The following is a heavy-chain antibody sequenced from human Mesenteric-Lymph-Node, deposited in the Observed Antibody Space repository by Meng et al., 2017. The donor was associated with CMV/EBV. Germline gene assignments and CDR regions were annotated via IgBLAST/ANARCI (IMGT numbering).Heavy chain of an antibody. J-gene: IGHJ4*02. CDR2: IKRKSDGGTT. CDR1: FTLSNAW. D-gene: IGHD1-26*01. Sequence: FTLSNAWMSWVRQAPGKGLEWVGRIKRKSDGGTTDYAAPVKGRFTISRDDSNNMVYLQMNSLRTEDTAVYYCTTRAMGVVGTKYFDYWGQGTLVTVSS. V-gene: IGHV3-15*01. CDR3: TTRAMGVVGTKYFDY.